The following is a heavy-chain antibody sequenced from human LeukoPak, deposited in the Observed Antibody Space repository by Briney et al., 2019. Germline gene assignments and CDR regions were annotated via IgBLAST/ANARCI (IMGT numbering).Heavy chain of an antibody. J-gene: IGHJ4*02. CDR1: GGSINYYY. CDR2: IYYSGST. Sequence: SETLSLTCTVSGGSINYYYWMWIRQPPGKGLEWIGYIYYSGSTYYNPSLKSRVTISVDTSKNQFSLELNSVTATDTAVYYCARHYGPWGQGTLVTVSS. V-gene: IGHV4-59*08. D-gene: IGHD3-10*01. CDR3: ARHYGP.